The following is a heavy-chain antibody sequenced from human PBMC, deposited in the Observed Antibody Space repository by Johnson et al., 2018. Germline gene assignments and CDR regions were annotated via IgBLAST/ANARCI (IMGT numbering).Heavy chain of an antibody. Sequence: QVQLVESGGGVVQPGRSLRLSCAASGFTFSVYGMHWVRQAPGKGLEWVALISYDGSNEYYADSVKGRFTVSRDNSKNTLYLQMNSLRAEDTAGYYCAKSSSSWSYHYYMDVWGKGTTVTVSS. V-gene: IGHV3-30*18. D-gene: IGHD6-13*01. CDR3: AKSSSSWSYHYYMDV. J-gene: IGHJ6*03. CDR1: GFTFSVYG. CDR2: ISYDGSNE.